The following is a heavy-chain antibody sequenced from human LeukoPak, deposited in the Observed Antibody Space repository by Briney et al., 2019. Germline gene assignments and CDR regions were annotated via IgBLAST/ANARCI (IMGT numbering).Heavy chain of an antibody. J-gene: IGHJ4*02. CDR1: GGTFSSYA. CDR3: AGPQAGRGPRVQQLDY. V-gene: IGHV1-69*05. D-gene: IGHD6-13*01. Sequence: SVKVSRKASGGTFSSYAISWVRQAPGQGLEWMGGIIPIFGTANYAQKFQGRVTITTHESTSTAYMELSSLRSQHTAVYYCAGPQAGRGPRVQQLDYWGQGTLVTVSS. CDR2: IIPIFGTA.